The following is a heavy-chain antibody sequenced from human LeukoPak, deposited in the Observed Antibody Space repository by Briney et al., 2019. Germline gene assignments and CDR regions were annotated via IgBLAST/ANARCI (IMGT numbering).Heavy chain of an antibody. J-gene: IGHJ4*02. CDR1: GYTLTSYF. D-gene: IGHD2-15*01. V-gene: IGHV1-46*01. Sequence: ASVKVSCRASGYTLTSYFMHWARQAPGQGPDWMGIINPSGGSTSYAQKFQGRVTMTRDTSTSTVCMELSSLRSEDTAVYYYARGSADCSGGSCFDYWGQGTLVTVSS. CDR3: ARGSADCSGGSCFDY. CDR2: INPSGGST.